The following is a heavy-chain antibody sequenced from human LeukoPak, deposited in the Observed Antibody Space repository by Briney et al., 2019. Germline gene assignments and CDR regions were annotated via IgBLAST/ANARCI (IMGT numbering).Heavy chain of an antibody. J-gene: IGHJ4*02. CDR3: ARGRLRFLEWLFD. CDR2: INHSGST. CDR1: GGSFSGYY. Sequence: PETLSLTCAVYGGSFSGYYWSWIRQPPGKGLEWIGEINHSGSTNYNPSLKSRVTISVDTSKNQFSLKLSSVTAADTAVYYCARGRLRFLEWLFDWGQGTLVTVSS. D-gene: IGHD3-3*01. V-gene: IGHV4-34*01.